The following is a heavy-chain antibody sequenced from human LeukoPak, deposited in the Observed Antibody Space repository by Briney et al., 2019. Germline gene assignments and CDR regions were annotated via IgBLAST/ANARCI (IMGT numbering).Heavy chain of an antibody. D-gene: IGHD6-19*01. CDR1: GFTFSDFY. CDR2: ISSSSSYT. Sequence: GGSLRLSCAASGFTFSDFYMTWIRQAPGKGVEWVSYISSSSSYTTYADSVKGRFTISRDNAKNSLYLQMNSLRAEDTAVYYCARVSGYSSGWPGSDYWGQGTLVTVSS. CDR3: ARVSGYSSGWPGSDY. J-gene: IGHJ4*02. V-gene: IGHV3-11*06.